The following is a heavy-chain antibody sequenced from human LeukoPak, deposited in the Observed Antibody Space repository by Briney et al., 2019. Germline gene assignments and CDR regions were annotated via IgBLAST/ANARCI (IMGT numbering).Heavy chain of an antibody. Sequence: SETLSLTCTVSGGSISSYYWSWIRQPAGKGLEWIGRIYTSGSTNYNPSLKSRVTISVDTSKSQFSLKLSSATAADTAVYYCATGRSIRYFDYWGQGTLLTVSS. V-gene: IGHV4-4*07. J-gene: IGHJ4*02. CDR2: IYTSGST. D-gene: IGHD3-9*01. CDR1: GGSISSYY. CDR3: ATGRSIRYFDY.